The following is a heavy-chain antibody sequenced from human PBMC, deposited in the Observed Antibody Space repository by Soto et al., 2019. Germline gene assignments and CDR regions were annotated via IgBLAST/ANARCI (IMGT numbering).Heavy chain of an antibody. V-gene: IGHV3-30-3*01. CDR1: GFTFSGYA. Sequence: QVQLVESGGSVVQPGRSLRLSCAASGFTFSGYAMHWVRQAPGKGLEWVAVISYDGSNKYYADSVKGRFTISRDNSKNTLYLQMNSLRAEDTAVYYCASEQLAVLRGVLDYWGLGALVTVSS. CDR3: ASEQLAVLRGVLDY. D-gene: IGHD1-1*01. CDR2: ISYDGSNK. J-gene: IGHJ4*02.